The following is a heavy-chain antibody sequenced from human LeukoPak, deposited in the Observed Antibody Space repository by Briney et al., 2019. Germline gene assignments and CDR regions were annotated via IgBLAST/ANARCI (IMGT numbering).Heavy chain of an antibody. V-gene: IGHV4-30-2*01. J-gene: IGHJ5*02. Sequence: PSQTLSLTCAVSGGSISSGGYSWSWIRQPPGKGLEWIGEINHSGSTNYNPSLKSRVTISVDTSKNQFSLKLSSVTAADTAVYYCARELKWHKLLWFGENWFDPWGQGTLVTVSS. CDR3: ARELKWHKLLWFGENWFDP. D-gene: IGHD3-10*01. CDR2: INHSGST. CDR1: GGSISSGGYS.